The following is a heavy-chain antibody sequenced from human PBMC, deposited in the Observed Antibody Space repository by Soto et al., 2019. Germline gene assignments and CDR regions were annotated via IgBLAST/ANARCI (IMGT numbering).Heavy chain of an antibody. D-gene: IGHD2-15*01. CDR2: ISSSGYI. Sequence: GGSLRLSCAASGFNFNSYTINWVRQAPGKRLEWLSSISSSGYIFSTDSVRGRFTISRDNAKNSVYLQINSLRAEDTAVYFCARDCSGGSCYHGMDVLGKGTTV. J-gene: IGHJ6*04. V-gene: IGHV3-21*01. CDR3: ARDCSGGSCYHGMDV. CDR1: GFNFNSYT.